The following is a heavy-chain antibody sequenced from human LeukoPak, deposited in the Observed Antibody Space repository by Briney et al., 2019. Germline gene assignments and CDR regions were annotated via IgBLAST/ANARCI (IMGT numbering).Heavy chain of an antibody. CDR3: ARGYSYGKYYMDV. J-gene: IGHJ6*03. D-gene: IGHD5-18*01. CDR2: MNPNSGNT. Sequence: ASVKVSCKASGYTFTSSDINWVRQATGQGLEWMGWMNPNSGNTGYAQKFQGRVTMTRDMSTSTVYMELSSLRSEDTAVYYCARGYSYGKYYMDVWGKGTTVTVSS. V-gene: IGHV1-8*01. CDR1: GYTFTSSD.